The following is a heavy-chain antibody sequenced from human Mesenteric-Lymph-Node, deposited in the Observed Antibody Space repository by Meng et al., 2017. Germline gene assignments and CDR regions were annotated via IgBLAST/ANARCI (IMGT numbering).Heavy chain of an antibody. Sequence: QVQLHESGPGLVKPSQTLSLTCTVSGGSTSSGSHSWSWIRQHPGKGLEWIAYIYYSGSTYYNPSLKSRVILSVDTSKNQFSLKLSSVTAADTAVYYCARVDSSGYFLDYWGQGTLVTVSS. CDR1: GGSTSSGSHS. D-gene: IGHD3-22*01. J-gene: IGHJ4*01. CDR2: IYYSGST. CDR3: ARVDSSGYFLDY. V-gene: IGHV4-31*03.